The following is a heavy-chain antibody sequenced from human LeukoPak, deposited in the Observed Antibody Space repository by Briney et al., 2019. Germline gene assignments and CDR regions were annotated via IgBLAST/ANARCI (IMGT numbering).Heavy chain of an antibody. CDR1: GFTFSSYG. Sequence: PGGSLRLSCAASGFTFSSYGMHWVRQAPGKGLEWVAVISYDGSNKYYADSVKGRFTISRDNSKNTLYLQMNSLRAEDTAVYYCAREISRTGAFDIWGQGTMVTVSS. D-gene: IGHD3-3*02. V-gene: IGHV3-30*03. CDR2: ISYDGSNK. J-gene: IGHJ3*02. CDR3: AREISRTGAFDI.